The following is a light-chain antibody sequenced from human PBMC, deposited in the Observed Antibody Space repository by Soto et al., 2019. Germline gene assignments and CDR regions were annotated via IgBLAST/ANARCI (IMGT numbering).Light chain of an antibody. J-gene: IGLJ1*01. Sequence: QSVLMQPPSVSAAPGQKVTISCSGSSSNIGNNYVSWYQQLPGTAPKLLIYDNNKRPSGIPDRFSGSKSGTSATLGITGLQTGDEADYYCGTWDSSLSAVFGTGTKVTVL. V-gene: IGLV1-51*01. CDR1: SSNIGNNY. CDR3: GTWDSSLSAV. CDR2: DNN.